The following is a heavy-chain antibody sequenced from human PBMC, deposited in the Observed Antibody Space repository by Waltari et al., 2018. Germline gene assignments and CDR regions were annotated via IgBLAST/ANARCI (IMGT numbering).Heavy chain of an antibody. D-gene: IGHD3-22*01. J-gene: IGHJ6*03. CDR3: ARARRVIGDYYYYMDV. CDR2: ISSSSSYI. V-gene: IGHV3-21*01. CDR1: GFTFSSYS. Sequence: EVQLVESGGGLVKPGGSLRLSCAASGFTFSSYSMNWVRQAPGKGLEWVSSISSSSSYIYYADSVKGRFTISRDNAKNSLYLQMNSLRAEDTAVYYCARARRVIGDYYYYMDVWGKGTTVTISS.